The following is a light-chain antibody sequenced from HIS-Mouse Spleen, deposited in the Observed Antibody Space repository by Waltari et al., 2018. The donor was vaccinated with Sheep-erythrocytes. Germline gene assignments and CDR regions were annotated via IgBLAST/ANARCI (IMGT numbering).Light chain of an antibody. CDR3: QQRSNWYT. CDR1: QSVSRY. CDR2: AAS. V-gene: IGKV3-11*01. Sequence: IVLTHSPATLFWSPGARATLSCRASQSVSRYLAWYQRKPGQAPRLPVYAASTRATGIPARFSGSGSATDFPLTISSLEPEDFAVYYWQQRSNWYTFGQGTKLEIK. J-gene: IGKJ2*01.